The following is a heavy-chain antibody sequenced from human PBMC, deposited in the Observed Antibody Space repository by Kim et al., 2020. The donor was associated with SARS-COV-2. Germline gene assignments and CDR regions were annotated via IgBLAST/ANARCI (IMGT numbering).Heavy chain of an antibody. J-gene: IGHJ4*01. D-gene: IGHD3-16*01. CDR3: ARDGGVSGLFDY. Sequence: KDYADVGQGRLTSARDTAKNEVYLQMNSLRVEDTAVYYCARDGGVSGLFDYWGHGTLVTVSS. CDR2: K. V-gene: IGHV3-7*01.